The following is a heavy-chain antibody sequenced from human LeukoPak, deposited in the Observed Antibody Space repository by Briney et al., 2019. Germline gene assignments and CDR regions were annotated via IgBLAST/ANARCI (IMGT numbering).Heavy chain of an antibody. CDR1: GGSVSSGSYY. D-gene: IGHD1-26*01. J-gene: IGHJ4*02. Sequence: PSETLSLTCTVSGGSVSSGSYYWSWIRQPPGKGLEWIGYIYYSGSTNHNPSLKSRVTISVDTSKNQFSLKRSSVTAADTAVYYCAREVGGSYDYFDHWGQGTLVTVSS. CDR3: AREVGGSYDYFDH. V-gene: IGHV4-61*01. CDR2: IYYSGST.